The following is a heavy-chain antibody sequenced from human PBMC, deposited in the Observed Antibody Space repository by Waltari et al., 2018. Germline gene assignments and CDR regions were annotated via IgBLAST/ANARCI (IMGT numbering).Heavy chain of an antibody. J-gene: IGHJ4*02. CDR3: ARAIAARNY. CDR2: ISSSSSYI. D-gene: IGHD6-6*01. Sequence: EVQLVESGGGLVQPGRSLRLSCAASGFTFSSYSMNWVRQAPGKGREVVSSISSSSSYIYYADSVKGRFTISRDNAKNSLYLQMNSLRAEDTAVYYCARAIAARNYWGQGTLVTVSS. CDR1: GFTFSSYS. V-gene: IGHV3-21*01.